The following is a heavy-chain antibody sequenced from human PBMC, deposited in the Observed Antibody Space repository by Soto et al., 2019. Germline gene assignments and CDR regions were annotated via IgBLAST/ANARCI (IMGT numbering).Heavy chain of an antibody. D-gene: IGHD1-1*01. J-gene: IGHJ4*02. CDR2: ISHSGTV. CDR1: CVSITSSNW. CDR3: AKDGIRGTHIDK. Sequence: SETLSLTCDVSCVSITSSNWWTWVRQPPGKGLEWLGKISHSGTVNYNATLRSRVTISVDKPKNQLSLKLMSVTAADTAVYYCAKDGIRGTHIDKWGQGTLVTVSS. V-gene: IGHV4-4*02.